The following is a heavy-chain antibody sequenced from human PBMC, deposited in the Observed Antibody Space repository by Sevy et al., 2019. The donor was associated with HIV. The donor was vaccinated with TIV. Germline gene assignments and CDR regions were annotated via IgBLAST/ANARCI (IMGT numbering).Heavy chain of an antibody. D-gene: IGHD3-16*02. J-gene: IGHJ4*02. CDR1: GFTFSSYS. CDR3: ARDPTYYDYIWGSYLDY. Sequence: GGSLRLSCAASGFTFSSYSMNWVRQAPGKGLEWVSSISSSSSYIYYADSVKDRFTISRDNAKNSLYLQMNSLRAEDTAVYYYARDPTYYDYIWGSYLDYWGQGTLVTVSS. CDR2: ISSSSSYI. V-gene: IGHV3-21*01.